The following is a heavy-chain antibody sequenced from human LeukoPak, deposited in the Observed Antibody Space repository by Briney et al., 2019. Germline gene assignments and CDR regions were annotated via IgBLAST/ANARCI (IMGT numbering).Heavy chain of an antibody. CDR2: ISGSAGST. Sequence: GGSLRVPCAASGFTFSNYGMSWVRQAPGKGLEWVSAISGSAGSTHYADSVKGRLTISRDNSKNTLYLQMNSLRAEDTAVYYCAKDRALYGDYGYYFDFWGQGALFSVSS. CDR3: AKDRALYGDYGYYFDF. D-gene: IGHD4-17*01. J-gene: IGHJ4*02. V-gene: IGHV3-23*01. CDR1: GFTFSNYG.